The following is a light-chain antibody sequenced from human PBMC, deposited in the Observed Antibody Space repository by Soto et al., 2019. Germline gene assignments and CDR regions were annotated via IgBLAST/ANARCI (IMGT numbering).Light chain of an antibody. J-gene: IGKJ5*01. CDR3: QHYNNYLLT. V-gene: IGKV1-5*03. CDR1: QTISSW. Sequence: DIPMTQSPSTLSASVGHRVIITCRASQTISSWLAWYQQKPGKAPKLLIYKASSLESGVPSRFSGSGSGTEFTLTISSLQPDDFATYYCQHYNNYLLTFGGGTRLEIK. CDR2: KAS.